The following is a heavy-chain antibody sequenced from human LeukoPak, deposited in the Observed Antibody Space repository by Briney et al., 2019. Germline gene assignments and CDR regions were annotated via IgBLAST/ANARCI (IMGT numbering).Heavy chain of an antibody. J-gene: IGHJ4*02. V-gene: IGHV4-61*08. D-gene: IGHD5-18*01. Sequence: SQTLSLTCTVSGGSISSGGYYWGWIRQPPGKGLEWIGYIYYSGSTNYNPSLKSRVTISVDTSKNQFSLKLSSVTAADTAVYYCATGYGYGTAFDYWGQGTLVTVSS. CDR1: GGSISSGGYY. CDR2: IYYSGST. CDR3: ATGYGYGTAFDY.